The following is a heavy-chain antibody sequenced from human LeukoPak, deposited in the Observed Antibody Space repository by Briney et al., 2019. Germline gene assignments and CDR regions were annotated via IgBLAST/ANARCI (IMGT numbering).Heavy chain of an antibody. V-gene: IGHV4-59*08. D-gene: IGHD3-10*01. CDR3: ARHRPDLHGDFDF. CDR1: GPSISPYR. Sequence: PSETLSLTCTVSGPSISPYRWSWIRQPPGKGLEWIGYAFYSVSPTYNPSLKSRLTISIERFANRFSLQLRSVTAAATAVYFCARHRPDLHGDFDFWGQGLLVAVSS. CDR2: AFYSVSP. J-gene: IGHJ4*02.